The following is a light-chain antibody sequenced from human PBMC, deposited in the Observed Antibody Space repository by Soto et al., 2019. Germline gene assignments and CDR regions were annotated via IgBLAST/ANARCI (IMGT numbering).Light chain of an antibody. CDR1: QTGNNNY. J-gene: IGKJ1*01. V-gene: IGKV3-20*01. CDR2: GVY. CDR3: QHYGYSQWT. Sequence: IVLTQSPGTLSLSPGERATLPCRASQTGNNNYLAWYQHKSGQAPRLLIYGVYTRASGIPDRFSGSGSGTEFTLTITRLEPEDSAVYFCQHYGYSQWTFGQGTKVEIK.